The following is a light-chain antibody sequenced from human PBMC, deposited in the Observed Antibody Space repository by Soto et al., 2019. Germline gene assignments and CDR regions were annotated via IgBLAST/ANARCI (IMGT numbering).Light chain of an antibody. CDR3: QQYITYPIT. CDR1: QDISNY. J-gene: IGKJ5*01. Sequence: DIQMTQSPSSLSASVGDRVTITCQASQDISNYLNWYQQKLGKAPKLLIYDASNLETGVPSRFSGSGSGTDFTFTISSLQPEDFATYYCQQYITYPITFGQGTRLEIK. CDR2: DAS. V-gene: IGKV1-33*01.